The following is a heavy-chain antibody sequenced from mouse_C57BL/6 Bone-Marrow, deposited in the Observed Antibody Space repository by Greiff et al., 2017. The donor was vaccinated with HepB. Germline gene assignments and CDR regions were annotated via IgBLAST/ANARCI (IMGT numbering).Heavy chain of an antibody. V-gene: IGHV1-76*01. CDR3: ARATTVADWYFDV. D-gene: IGHD1-1*01. CDR1: GYTFTDYY. Sequence: VQLQQSGAELVRPGASVKLSCKASGYTFTDYYINWVKQRPGQGLEWIARIYPGSGNTYYNEKFKGKATLTAEKSSSTAYMQLSSLTSEDSAVYFCARATTVADWYFDVWGTGTTVTVSS. CDR2: IYPGSGNT. J-gene: IGHJ1*03.